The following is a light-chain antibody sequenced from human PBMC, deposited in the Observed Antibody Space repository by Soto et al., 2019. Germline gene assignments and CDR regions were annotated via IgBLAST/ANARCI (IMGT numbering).Light chain of an antibody. V-gene: IGKV3-20*01. Sequence: EIVLTQTLGALSLSPGEGATLSCRASQSIASAHLSWYQQRPGQAPRLLIYGASSRATGIPDRFIGSGSGTDFTLIITKREPEDFAVYYCQQYGSSPSITFGQGTRLEI. J-gene: IGKJ5*01. CDR1: QSIASAH. CDR3: QQYGSSPSIT. CDR2: GAS.